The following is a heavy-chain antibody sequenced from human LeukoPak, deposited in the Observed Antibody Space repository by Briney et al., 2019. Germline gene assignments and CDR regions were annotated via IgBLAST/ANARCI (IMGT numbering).Heavy chain of an antibody. CDR3: ARDQYYDSGTYSYYYMDV. CDR1: GLIVSSNY. CDR2: IYSGGRT. V-gene: IGHV3-53*01. Sequence: GGSLRLSCAASGLIVSSNYMSWVRQAPGKGLEWVSVIYSGGRTFYADYVRGRFTISRDNSKTTLFLQMNSLRAEDTAVYYCARDQYYDSGTYSYYYMDVWGKGTTVTVSS. J-gene: IGHJ6*03. D-gene: IGHD3-10*01.